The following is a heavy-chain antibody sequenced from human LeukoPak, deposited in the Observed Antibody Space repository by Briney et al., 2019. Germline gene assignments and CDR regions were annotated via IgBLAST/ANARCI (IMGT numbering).Heavy chain of an antibody. Sequence: ASVKVSCKASGYTFTGYYMHCVRQATGQALEWMGWINPNSGGTNYAQKFQGRVTMTRDTSISTAYMELSRLRSDDTAVYYCARLGSTSFYYYMDVWGKGTTVTISS. CDR1: GYTFTGYY. D-gene: IGHD2-2*01. CDR2: INPNSGGT. V-gene: IGHV1-2*02. J-gene: IGHJ6*03. CDR3: ARLGSTSFYYYMDV.